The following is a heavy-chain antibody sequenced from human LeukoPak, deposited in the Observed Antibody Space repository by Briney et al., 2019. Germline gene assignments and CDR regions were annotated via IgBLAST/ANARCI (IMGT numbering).Heavy chain of an antibody. CDR3: ARLSGTSGTTSRVLEY. J-gene: IGHJ4*02. CDR2: ISGSGDET. V-gene: IGHV3-23*01. D-gene: IGHD1-1*01. CDR1: GFTFTTYA. Sequence: PGGSLRLSCAASGFTFTTYAMTWVRQAPGKGLEWVSVISGSGDETYYTDSVRGRFTISRDNSENTVSLQLSSLRAGDTAVYHCARLSGTSGTTSRVLEYLGQGTLVTVSS.